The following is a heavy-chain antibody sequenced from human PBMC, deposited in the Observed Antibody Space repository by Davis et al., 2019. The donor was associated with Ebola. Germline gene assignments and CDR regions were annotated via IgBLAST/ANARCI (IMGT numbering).Heavy chain of an antibody. CDR2: IYYSGRT. J-gene: IGHJ4*02. V-gene: IGHV4-59*01. D-gene: IGHD4-23*01. Sequence: PSETLSLTCAVYGGSFSGYYWSWIRQPPGKGLEWIGYIYYSGRTNYNPSLKRRVTISTDTSKNQFTLKLSSLTAADTALYYCARVGGGGNSELEAFDSWGQGILVTVSS. CDR3: ARVGGGGNSELEAFDS. CDR1: GGSFSGYY.